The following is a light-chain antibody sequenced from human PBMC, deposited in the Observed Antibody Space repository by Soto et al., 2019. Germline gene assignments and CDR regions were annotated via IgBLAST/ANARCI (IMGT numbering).Light chain of an antibody. CDR3: QAWDSSTPYV. J-gene: IGLJ1*01. Sequence: SYELTQPPSVSVSPGQTASITCSGDKLGDKYACWYQQKPGQSPVLVIYQDSKRPSGIPEGFSGSNSGNTATLTISGTQAMYEADYYCQAWDSSTPYVFGTGTKLTVL. CDR1: KLGDKY. V-gene: IGLV3-1*01. CDR2: QDS.